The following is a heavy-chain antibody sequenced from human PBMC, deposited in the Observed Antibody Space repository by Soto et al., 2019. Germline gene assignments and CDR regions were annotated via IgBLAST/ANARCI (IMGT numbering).Heavy chain of an antibody. CDR2: IYSGGST. CDR3: ARAIVATTEYYFDY. D-gene: IGHD5-12*01. J-gene: IGHJ4*02. Sequence: GGSLRLSCAASGFTVSSNYMSWVRQAPGKGLEWVSVIYSGGSTYYADSVKGRFTISRDNSKNTLYLQMNSLRAEDTAVYYCARAIVATTEYYFDYWGQGTLVTVSS. V-gene: IGHV3-66*01. CDR1: GFTVSSNY.